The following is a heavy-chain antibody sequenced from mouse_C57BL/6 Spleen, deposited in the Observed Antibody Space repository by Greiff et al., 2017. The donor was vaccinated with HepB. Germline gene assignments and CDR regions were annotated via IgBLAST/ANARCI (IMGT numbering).Heavy chain of an antibody. J-gene: IGHJ2*01. D-gene: IGHD2-4*01. V-gene: IGHV1-52*01. Sequence: QVQLQQPGAELVRPGSSVKLSCKASGYTFTSYWMHWVKQRPIQGLEWIGNIDPSDSETHYNQKFKDKATLTVDKSSSTAYMQLSSLTSEASAVYYCAVIYYDYDEGSYFDYWGQGTTLTVSS. CDR1: GYTFTSYW. CDR2: IDPSDSET. CDR3: AVIYYDYDEGSYFDY.